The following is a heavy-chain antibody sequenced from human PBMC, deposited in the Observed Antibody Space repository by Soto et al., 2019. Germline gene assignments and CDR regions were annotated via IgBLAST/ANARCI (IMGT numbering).Heavy chain of an antibody. V-gene: IGHV3-23*01. CDR3: AKARISAALYNWFDP. J-gene: IGHJ5*02. D-gene: IGHD6-13*01. CDR2: ISGSGGST. Sequence: GGSLRLSWAASGFTFSSYAMSWVRQAPGKGLEWVSAISGSGGSTYYADSVKGRFTISRDNSKNTLYLQMKSLRAEDTAVYYCAKARISAALYNWFDPWGQGSMVTVSS. CDR1: GFTFSSYA.